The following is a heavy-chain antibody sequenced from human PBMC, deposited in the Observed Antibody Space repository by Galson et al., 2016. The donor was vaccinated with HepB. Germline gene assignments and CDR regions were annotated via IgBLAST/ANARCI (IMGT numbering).Heavy chain of an antibody. CDR3: ATTRLLDN. V-gene: IGHV3-74*03. CDR1: GFTFGSYV. J-gene: IGHJ4*02. D-gene: IGHD1-14*01. CDR2: ISHDATVT. Sequence: SLRLSCAASGFTFGSYVMHWVRQAPGKGLVWVSRISHDATVTTYADSAKGRFTISRDNAKSSLYLQMSGLQPNDTAFYYCATTRLLDNWGQGILVTVSS.